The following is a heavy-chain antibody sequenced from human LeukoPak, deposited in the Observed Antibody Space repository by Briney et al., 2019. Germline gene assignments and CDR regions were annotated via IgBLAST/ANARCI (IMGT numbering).Heavy chain of an antibody. V-gene: IGHV1-24*01. CDR1: GYTLTELS. CDR2: FDPEDGET. CDR3: ATIGADNNRVDY. D-gene: IGHD1-14*01. J-gene: IGHJ4*02. Sequence: ASVKVSCKVSGYTLTELSMHWVRQAPGKGLEWMGGFDPEDGETIYAQKFQGRVTMTEDTSTDTAYMELSSLRSEDTAVYYCATIGADNNRVDYWGQGTLVTVSS.